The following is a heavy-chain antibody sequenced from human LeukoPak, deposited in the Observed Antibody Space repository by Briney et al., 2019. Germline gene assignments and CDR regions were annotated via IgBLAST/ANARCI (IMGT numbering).Heavy chain of an antibody. CDR2: IIPIFGTA. D-gene: IGHD2-2*01. V-gene: IGHV1-69*13. CDR1: GGTFSSYA. Sequence: ASVKVSCKASGGTFSSYAISWVRQAPGQGLEWMGGIIPIFGTANYAQKFQGRVTITADESTSTAYMELSSLRSEDTAVYYCARGSNCSSTSCYHYYYYYMDVWGKGTTVTVSS. CDR3: ARGSNCSSTSCYHYYYYYMDV. J-gene: IGHJ6*03.